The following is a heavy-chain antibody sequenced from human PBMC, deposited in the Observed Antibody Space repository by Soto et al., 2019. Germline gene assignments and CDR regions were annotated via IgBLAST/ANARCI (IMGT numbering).Heavy chain of an antibody. V-gene: IGHV4-31*03. CDR1: GGSISSGGYY. Sequence: QVQLQESGPGLVKPSQTLSLTCTVSGGSISSGGYYWSWIRQHPGKGLEWIGYIYYSGSTYYNPSLKGRVTVSVDTSKNQFALKLSSVTAADTAVYYCARGRGTISGYYPFFDCWGQGTLVTVSS. CDR2: IYYSGST. D-gene: IGHD3-22*01. CDR3: ARGRGTISGYYPFFDC. J-gene: IGHJ4*02.